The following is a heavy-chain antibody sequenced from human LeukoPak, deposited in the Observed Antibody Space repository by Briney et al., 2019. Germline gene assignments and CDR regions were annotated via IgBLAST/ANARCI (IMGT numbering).Heavy chain of an antibody. CDR2: ISYDGSNK. D-gene: IGHD3-22*01. V-gene: IGHV3-30*18. Sequence: GGSLRLSCAASGFTFSSYGMHWVRQAPGKGLEWVAVISYDGSNKYYADSVKGRFTISRDNSKNTLYLQMNSLRAEDTAVYCCAKDADSSGYFDYWGQGTLVTVSS. J-gene: IGHJ4*02. CDR1: GFTFSSYG. CDR3: AKDADSSGYFDY.